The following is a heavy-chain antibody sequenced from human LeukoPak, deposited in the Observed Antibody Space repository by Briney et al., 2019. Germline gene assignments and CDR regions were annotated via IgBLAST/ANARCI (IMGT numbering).Heavy chain of an antibody. J-gene: IGHJ4*02. Sequence: PGGSLRLSCAASGFTFSSYAMSWVRQAPGKGLEWVSAISGSGGSTYYADPVKGRFTITRDNSKNTLYLQMNSLRAEDTAVYYCARDDSSGYYYASLDYWGQGTLVTVSS. CDR3: ARDDSSGYYYASLDY. CDR2: ISGSGGST. V-gene: IGHV3-23*01. CDR1: GFTFSSYA. D-gene: IGHD3-22*01.